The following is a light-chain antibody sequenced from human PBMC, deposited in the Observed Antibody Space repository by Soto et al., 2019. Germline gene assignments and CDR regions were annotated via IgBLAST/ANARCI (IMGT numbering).Light chain of an antibody. CDR1: QSISTW. V-gene: IGKV1-5*03. Sequence: DIRMTQSPSTLSASVGDRVTIRCRASQSISTWLAWYQQKPGKAPRLLIYKASTLESGVPSRFSGSGSGTEFTLTISSLQPDDFATDYCQQYTRYWTFGQGTKVE. CDR3: QQYTRYWT. CDR2: KAS. J-gene: IGKJ1*01.